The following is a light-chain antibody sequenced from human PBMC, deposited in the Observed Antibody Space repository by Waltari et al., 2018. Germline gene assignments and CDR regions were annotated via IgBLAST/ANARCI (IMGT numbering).Light chain of an antibody. CDR2: AAS. J-gene: IGKJ4*01. V-gene: IGKV1-NL1*01. CDR3: QHYYSTLLT. Sequence: DIQMTHSLSSLSASVGHRLTNTCRASQGISNSLAWYQQKPGKAPKLLLYAASRLESGVPSRFSGSGSGTEYTLTISSLQPEDFATYYCQHYYSTLLTFGGGTKVEIK. CDR1: QGISNS.